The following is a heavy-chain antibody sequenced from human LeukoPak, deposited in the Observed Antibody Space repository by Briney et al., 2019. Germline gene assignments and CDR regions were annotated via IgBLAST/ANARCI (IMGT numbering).Heavy chain of an antibody. CDR3: AKEAGNYPFYMDV. J-gene: IGHJ6*03. V-gene: IGHV3-48*03. D-gene: IGHD5-24*01. Sequence: GGSLRLSCAASGFTFSSYEMNWVRQAPGKGLEWVSYISSSGSTIYYADSVKGRFTISRDNSKNTLSLQMNSLRAEDTAVYYCAKEAGNYPFYMDVWGKGTTVTVSS. CDR2: ISSSGSTI. CDR1: GFTFSSYE.